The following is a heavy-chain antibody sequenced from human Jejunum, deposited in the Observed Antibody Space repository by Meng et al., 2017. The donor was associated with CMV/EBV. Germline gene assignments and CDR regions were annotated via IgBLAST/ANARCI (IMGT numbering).Heavy chain of an antibody. V-gene: IGHV1-18*04. CDR1: SYRSPSNG. CDR2: IRAHDGTT. Sequence: QPQLCQSGGEGKMQGAEAQATCKAFSYRSPSNGYSWVRQAPGQGLEWMGWIRAHDGTTNYTQKLKGRFTMTTDTSKSTAYMELRSLRSDYTAVYYCARDLAYHFAPSGYWGQGTLVTVSS. D-gene: IGHD3-3*01. CDR3: ARDLAYHFAPSGY. J-gene: IGHJ4*02.